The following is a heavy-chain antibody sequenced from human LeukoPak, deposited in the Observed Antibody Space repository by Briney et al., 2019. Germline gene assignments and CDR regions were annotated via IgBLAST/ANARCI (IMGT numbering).Heavy chain of an antibody. CDR3: AKDSVRAAAPRWFDP. Sequence: ASVKVSCKASGYTFTSYYMHWVRQAPGQGLEWMGIINPSGGSTSYAQKFQGRVTMTRDTSASTVYMELSSLRAEDTAVYYCAKDSVRAAAPRWFDPWGQGTLVTVSS. J-gene: IGHJ5*02. CDR1: GYTFTSYY. CDR2: INPSGGST. D-gene: IGHD6-13*01. V-gene: IGHV1-46*01.